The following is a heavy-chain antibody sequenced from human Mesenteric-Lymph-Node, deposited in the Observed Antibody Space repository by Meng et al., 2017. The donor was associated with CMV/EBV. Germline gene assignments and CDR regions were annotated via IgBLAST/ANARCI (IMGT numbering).Heavy chain of an antibody. D-gene: IGHD1-26*01. CDR2: IYNSGST. J-gene: IGHJ4*02. CDR1: CGSISSRNW. V-gene: IGHV4-4*02. CDR3: AGTAIRVGATTFVY. Sequence: CGSISSRNWWSWVRQPPGKGLEWIGEIYNSGSTNYNPSLKSRVTISVDKSKNQFSLKLSSVTAADTAVYYCAGTAIRVGATTFVYWGQGTLVTVSS.